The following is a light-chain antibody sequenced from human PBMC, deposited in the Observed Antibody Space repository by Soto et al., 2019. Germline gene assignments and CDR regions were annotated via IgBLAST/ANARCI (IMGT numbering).Light chain of an antibody. CDR3: ATWDDILSGVV. Sequence: QSALTQPPSASGTPGQRVAISCSGSSSNIGSNFVHWYQQLPGAAPKLLIYTNNQRPSGVPDRFSGSKSGPSASLAISGLRSEDEADYYCATWDDILSGVVFGVGTKVTVL. V-gene: IGLV1-47*01. CDR2: TNN. CDR1: SSNIGSNF. J-gene: IGLJ2*01.